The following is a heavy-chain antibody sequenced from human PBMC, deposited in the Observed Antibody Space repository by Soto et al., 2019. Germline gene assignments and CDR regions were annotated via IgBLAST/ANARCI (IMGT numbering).Heavy chain of an antibody. J-gene: IGHJ4*02. Sequence: QVQLVESGGGVVQPGRSLRLSCAASGFTFSSYGMHWVRQAPGKGLEWVAVIWYDGSNKYYADSVKGRFTISRDKSKNTRERQMNSRRAEDTAVYYCARGGVGAVAGTYYFDYWGQGTLVTVSS. CDR1: GFTFSSYG. CDR3: ARGGVGAVAGTYYFDY. CDR2: IWYDGSNK. D-gene: IGHD6-19*01. V-gene: IGHV3-33*01.